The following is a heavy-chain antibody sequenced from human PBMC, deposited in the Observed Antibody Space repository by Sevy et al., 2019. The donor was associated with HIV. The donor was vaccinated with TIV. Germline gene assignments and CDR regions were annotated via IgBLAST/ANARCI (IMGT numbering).Heavy chain of an antibody. V-gene: IGHV3-23*01. CDR3: AGGRYDSSGSFDALDI. J-gene: IGHJ3*02. CDR2: IYGSGGVT. Sequence: GGSLRLSCKPSGFTFTSYAMNWVRQAPGKGLEWISTIYGSGGVTYYADSVKGRFTISRDKSKNTLYLQMNSLGTEDTALYYCAGGRYDSSGSFDALDIWGQGTMVTVSS. CDR1: GFTFTSYA. D-gene: IGHD3-22*01.